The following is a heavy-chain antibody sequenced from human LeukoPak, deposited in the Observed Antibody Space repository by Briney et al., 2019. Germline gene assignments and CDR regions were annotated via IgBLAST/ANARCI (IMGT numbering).Heavy chain of an antibody. V-gene: IGHV3-30-3*01. D-gene: IGHD6-19*01. J-gene: IGHJ4*02. Sequence: GRSLRLSCAASGFTFSSYAMHWVRQAPGKGLEWVAVISYDGSNKYYADSVKGRFTISRDDSKNTLYLQMNSLRAEDTAVYYCARGPRQYSSGWYYFDYWGQGTLVTVSS. CDR3: ARGPRQYSSGWYYFDY. CDR2: ISYDGSNK. CDR1: GFTFSSYA.